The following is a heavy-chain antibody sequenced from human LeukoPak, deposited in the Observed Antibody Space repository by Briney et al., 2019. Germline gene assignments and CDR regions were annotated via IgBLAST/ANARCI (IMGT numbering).Heavy chain of an antibody. CDR2: IYPGESDT. CDR1: GCHFTSYW. D-gene: IGHD3-22*01. CDR3: ARGPSGYFLN. J-gene: IGHJ4*02. Sequence: GGALKISCKGSGCHFTSYWIGWVRQVPGKGLEGMGIIYPGESDTRYSPSFQGQVTISADKSISTAYLQWSSLKASDTAMYYCARGPSGYFLNWGQGTLVTVSS. V-gene: IGHV5-51*01.